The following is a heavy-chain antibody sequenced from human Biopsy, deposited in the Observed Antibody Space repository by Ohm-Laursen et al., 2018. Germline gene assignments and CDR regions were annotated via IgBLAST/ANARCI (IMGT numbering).Heavy chain of an antibody. CDR3: ARLYRLDDYWNDDPPDAFDV. CDR1: GGSITDGY. Sequence: GTLSLTCTVSGGSITDGYWSWIRQSPGKGLEWIGFISKGGDTTYNPSLRGRVAISVDTSKNQFSLKLSSVTAADTAIFFCARLYRLDDYWNDDPPDAFDVWGQGTRVTVSS. CDR2: ISKGGDT. J-gene: IGHJ3*01. V-gene: IGHV4-59*01. D-gene: IGHD1-1*01.